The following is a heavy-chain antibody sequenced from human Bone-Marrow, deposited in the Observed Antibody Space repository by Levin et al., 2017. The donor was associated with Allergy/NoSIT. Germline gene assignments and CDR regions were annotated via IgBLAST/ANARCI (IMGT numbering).Heavy chain of an antibody. Sequence: GESLKISCAGSGFAFSKFWMSWVRQAPGKGLEWVAYINEDGSEKEYVDSVKGRFTISRDNAKNSVSLQMSSLRTEDTALYFCARERPRELDFWSGYVDYWGRGTLVTVSS. V-gene: IGHV3-7*03. CDR2: INEDGSEK. CDR1: GFAFSKFW. J-gene: IGHJ4*02. D-gene: IGHD3-3*01. CDR3: ARERPRELDFWSGYVDY.